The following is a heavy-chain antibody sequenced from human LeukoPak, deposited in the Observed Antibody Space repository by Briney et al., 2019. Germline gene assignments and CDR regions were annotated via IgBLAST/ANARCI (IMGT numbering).Heavy chain of an antibody. D-gene: IGHD3-3*01. J-gene: IGHJ5*02. CDR1: GGSFSGYY. Sequence: SETLSLTCAVYGGSFSGYYWSWIRQPPGKGLEWIGEINHSGSTNYNPSLKSRVTISVDTSKNQFSLKLSSVTAADTAVYYCARDFWSGYAPNWFDPWGQGTLVTVSS. CDR3: ARDFWSGYAPNWFDP. CDR2: INHSGST. V-gene: IGHV4-34*01.